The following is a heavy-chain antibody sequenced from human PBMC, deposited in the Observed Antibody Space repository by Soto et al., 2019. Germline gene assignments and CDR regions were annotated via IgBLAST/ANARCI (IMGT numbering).Heavy chain of an antibody. D-gene: IGHD6-13*01. CDR1: GFTFSSYG. V-gene: IGHV3-33*01. Sequence: QVHLVESGGGVVQPGRSLRLSCAASGFTFSSYGMHWVRQAPGKGLEWVAVIWFDGSHKYSADSLKGRFTISRDNSKNTLYLQMNSLRAEDTAVYYCARVSGSSSSWNDYWGQGTLVTVSS. CDR3: ARVSGSSSSWNDY. J-gene: IGHJ4*02. CDR2: IWFDGSHK.